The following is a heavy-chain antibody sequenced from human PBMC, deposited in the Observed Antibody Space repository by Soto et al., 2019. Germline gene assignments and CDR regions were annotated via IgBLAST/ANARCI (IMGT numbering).Heavy chain of an antibody. CDR2: NYYSGST. D-gene: IGHD3-16*01. J-gene: IGHJ3*02. V-gene: IGHV4-61*01. CDR1: GGSVSSGSYY. CDR3: ARSRYDYVWGSYAFDI. Sequence: SETLSLTCTVSGGSVSSGSYYWSWIRQPPGKGLEWIGYNYYSGSTNYNPSLKSRVTISVDTSKNQFSLKLSSVTAADTAVYYCARSRYDYVWGSYAFDIWGQGTIVTVSS.